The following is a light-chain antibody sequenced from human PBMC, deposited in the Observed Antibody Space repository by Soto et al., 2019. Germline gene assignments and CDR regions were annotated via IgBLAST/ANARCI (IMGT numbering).Light chain of an antibody. Sequence: EIVLTQSPGTLSLSPGERATLSCRASQSFNSIYLAWYQQKPGQAPRLLIYDASKRATGIPARFSGSGSGTDFTLTISSLEPEDFAVYYCQQRSNWPTFGQGTRLEIK. CDR1: QSFNSIY. V-gene: IGKV3D-20*02. CDR3: QQRSNWPT. CDR2: DAS. J-gene: IGKJ5*01.